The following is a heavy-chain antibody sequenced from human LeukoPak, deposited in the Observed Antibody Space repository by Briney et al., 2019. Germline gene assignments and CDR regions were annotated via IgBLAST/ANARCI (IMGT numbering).Heavy chain of an antibody. CDR1: GFTFGDYA. CDR3: TRCYGSGTPDDY. J-gene: IGHJ4*02. Sequence: SLRLSCTGFGFTFGDYAMSWFRQAPGKGLEWVGFTRSKGYGGTTEYAASVKGRFIISRDDSKNIAYLQMNSLKTEDTAVYYCTRCYGSGTPDDYWGQGTLVTVSS. D-gene: IGHD3-10*01. V-gene: IGHV3-49*03. CDR2: TRSKGYGGTT.